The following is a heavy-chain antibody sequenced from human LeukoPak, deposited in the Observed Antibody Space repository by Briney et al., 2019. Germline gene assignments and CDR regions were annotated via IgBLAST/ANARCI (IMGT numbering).Heavy chain of an antibody. CDR3: ARDPSSSWYFDY. CDR1: GYTFTGYY. Sequence: ASVKLSCKASGYTFTGYYMHWVRQAPGQGLEWMGWINPNSGGTKYAQKFRGSVTMTRDTSISTAYMELSRLRSDDTAVYYCARDPSSSWYFDYWGQGTLVTVSS. D-gene: IGHD6-13*01. V-gene: IGHV1-2*02. J-gene: IGHJ4*02. CDR2: INPNSGGT.